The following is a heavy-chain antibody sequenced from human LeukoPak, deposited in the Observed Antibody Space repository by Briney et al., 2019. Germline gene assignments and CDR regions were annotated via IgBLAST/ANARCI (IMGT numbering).Heavy chain of an antibody. Sequence: PSETLSLTCTVSGYSISSGYYWGWIRQPPGKGLKWIGSISHSGSTYYNPSLKSRVTISVDTSKNQFSLKLSSLTAADTAVYYCARELRYYGSGSYLGIDYWGQGTLITVSS. CDR3: ARELRYYGSGSYLGIDY. V-gene: IGHV4-38-2*02. CDR2: ISHSGST. D-gene: IGHD3-10*01. J-gene: IGHJ4*02. CDR1: GYSISSGYY.